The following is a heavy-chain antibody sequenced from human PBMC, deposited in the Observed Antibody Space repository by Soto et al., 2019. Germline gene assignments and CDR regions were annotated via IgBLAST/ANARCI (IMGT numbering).Heavy chain of an antibody. J-gene: IGHJ4*02. CDR3: AKEGSGITIFV. Sequence: GGSLRLSRAASGFTFSSYGMHWVRQAPGKGLEWVAVISYDGSNKYYADSVKGRFTISRDNSKNTLYLQMNSLRAEDTAVYYCAKEGSGITIFVWGQGTLVTVSS. D-gene: IGHD3-3*01. V-gene: IGHV3-30*18. CDR1: GFTFSSYG. CDR2: ISYDGSNK.